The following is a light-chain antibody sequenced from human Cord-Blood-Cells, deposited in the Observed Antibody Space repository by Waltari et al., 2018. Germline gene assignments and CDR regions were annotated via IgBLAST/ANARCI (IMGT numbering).Light chain of an antibody. CDR1: SSDAGSYNF. CDR3: CSYAGSSTV. V-gene: IGLV2-23*02. Sequence: QSALTQPASVSGSPGQSITIPCTGTSSDAGSYNFVSWYQQHPSKAPKLMIYEVSKRPSGVSNRFSGSKSGNTASLTISGLQAEDEADYYCCSYAGSSTVFGTGTKVTVL. CDR2: EVS. J-gene: IGLJ1*01.